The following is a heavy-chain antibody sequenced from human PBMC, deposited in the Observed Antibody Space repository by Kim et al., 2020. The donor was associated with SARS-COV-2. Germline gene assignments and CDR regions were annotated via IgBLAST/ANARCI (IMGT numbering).Heavy chain of an antibody. CDR3: ARDIAAAGTGGMDV. D-gene: IGHD6-13*01. CDR2: ISSSSSTI. Sequence: GGSLRLSCAASGFTFSSYSMNWVRQAPGKGLEWVSYISSSSSTIYYADSVKGRFTISRDNAKNSLYLQMNSLRAEDTAVYYCARDIAAAGTGGMDVWGQGTTVTVSS. CDR1: GFTFSSYS. J-gene: IGHJ6*02. V-gene: IGHV3-48*04.